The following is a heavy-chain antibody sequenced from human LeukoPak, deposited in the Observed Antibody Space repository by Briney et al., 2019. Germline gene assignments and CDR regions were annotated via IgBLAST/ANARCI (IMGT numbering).Heavy chain of an antibody. V-gene: IGHV3-7*01. Sequence: GGSLRLSCATSGLTFSRYWMSWVRHTPGKGLEWVANIKEDESDKYYVDSVKGRFTISRDNAKNSLYLQMNSLRAEDTAVYYCASGYSGYQSDYWGQGTLVTVSS. CDR2: IKEDESDK. D-gene: IGHD5-12*01. CDR3: ASGYSGYQSDY. CDR1: GLTFSRYW. J-gene: IGHJ4*02.